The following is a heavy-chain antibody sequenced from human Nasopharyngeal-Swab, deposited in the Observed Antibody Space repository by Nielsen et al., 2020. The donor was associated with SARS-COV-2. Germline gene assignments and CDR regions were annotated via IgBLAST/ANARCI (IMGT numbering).Heavy chain of an antibody. CDR1: GFTFSSYW. J-gene: IGHJ4*02. D-gene: IGHD3-3*01. V-gene: IGHV3-7*01. CDR3: ARGRPLGGYYFGYFDY. Sequence: GGSLRLSCAASGFTFSSYWMTWVRQAPGKGLEWVANIKQDASEVYYVDSVKGRFTISRDNAKNSLYLQMNSLRAEDTAVYFCARGRPLGGYYFGYFDYWGQGTLVTVSS. CDR2: IKQDASEV.